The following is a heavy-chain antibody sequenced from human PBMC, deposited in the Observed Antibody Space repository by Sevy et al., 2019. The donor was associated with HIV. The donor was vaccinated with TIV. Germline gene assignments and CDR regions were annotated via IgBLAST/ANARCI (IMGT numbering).Heavy chain of an antibody. D-gene: IGHD6-13*01. Sequence: GGSLRLSCAASGFTFSSYSMNWVRQAPGKGLEWVSSISRSSSYIYYAYSVKGRFTISRDNAKNSLYLQMNSLRAEDTAVYYCARDSLSSSWHGVLDPWGQGTLVTVSS. CDR3: ARDSLSSSWHGVLDP. CDR1: GFTFSSYS. V-gene: IGHV3-21*01. CDR2: ISRSSSYI. J-gene: IGHJ5*02.